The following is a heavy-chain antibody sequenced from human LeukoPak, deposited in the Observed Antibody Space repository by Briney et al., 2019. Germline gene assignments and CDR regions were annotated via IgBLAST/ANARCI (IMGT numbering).Heavy chain of an antibody. CDR3: AKEGDPLGVTAHFDY. D-gene: IGHD2-21*02. CDR1: GFTVSSNS. J-gene: IGHJ4*02. V-gene: IGHV3-53*01. Sequence: GGSLRLSCTVSGFTVSSNSMSWVRQAPGKGLEWVSFIYSDNTHYSDSVKGRFTISRDNSKNTLYLQMNSLRAEDTAVYFCAKEGDPLGVTAHFDYWGQGTLVTVSS. CDR2: IYSDNT.